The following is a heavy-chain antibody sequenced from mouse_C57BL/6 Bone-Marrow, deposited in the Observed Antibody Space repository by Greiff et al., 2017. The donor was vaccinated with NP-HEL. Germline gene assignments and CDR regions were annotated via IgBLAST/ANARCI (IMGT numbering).Heavy chain of an antibody. Sequence: QVQLQQPGAELVKPGASVKLSCKASGYTFTEYSIHWVKQRPGQGLEWIGWIYPGSGSTKYNEKFKDKATLTADKSSSTVYMELSSLTSEDSAVYFCARLGTTVLSTTYYEDWGQGTTLTASS. D-gene: IGHD1-1*01. J-gene: IGHJ2*01. CDR1: GYTFTEYS. CDR2: IYPGSGST. V-gene: IGHV1-62-2*01. CDR3: ARLGTTVLSTTYYED.